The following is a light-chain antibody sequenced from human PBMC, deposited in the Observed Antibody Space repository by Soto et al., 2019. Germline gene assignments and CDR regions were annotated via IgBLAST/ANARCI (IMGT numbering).Light chain of an antibody. V-gene: IGLV3-21*02. CDR3: HVWDSSSGHYI. Sequence: SYELTQPPSVSVAPGQTARISGWGNNIGRKSVHWYQQKPGRAPVVAVYDDSDRPSGIPERFSGATSGDTATLTISRVEAGDEADYYCHVWDSSSGHYIFGTGTKVTVL. CDR2: DDS. J-gene: IGLJ1*01. CDR1: NIGRKS.